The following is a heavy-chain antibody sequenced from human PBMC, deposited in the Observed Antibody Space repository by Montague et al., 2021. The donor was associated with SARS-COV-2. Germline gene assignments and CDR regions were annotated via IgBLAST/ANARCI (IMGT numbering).Heavy chain of an antibody. D-gene: IGHD1-1*01. Sequence: SETLSLTCEASGGSIRSYYWSWIRQSPGKGLEWIGYAHYTGSTKYNPSLKTRVTLSLDTPKNHFSLRLNSVTAADTAVYYCARAQNICFIANCVNYFDLWGLGALVSVSS. CDR3: ARAQNICFIANCVNYFDL. V-gene: IGHV4-59*01. CDR1: GGSIRSYY. J-gene: IGHJ4*02. CDR2: AHYTGST.